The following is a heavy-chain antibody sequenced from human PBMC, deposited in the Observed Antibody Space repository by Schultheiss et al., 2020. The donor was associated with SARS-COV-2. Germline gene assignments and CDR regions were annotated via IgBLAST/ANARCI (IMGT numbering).Heavy chain of an antibody. CDR2: IYFDGNT. V-gene: IGHV3-53*01. CDR3: AQGGNAWYF. D-gene: IGHD6-19*01. J-gene: IGHJ4*02. CDR1: GFTVSNTY. Sequence: GGSLRLSCAASGFTVSNTYISWVRQAPGKGLEWVSVIYFDGNTNYAASVKGRFTISRDNSKNTLYLQLNSLRVDDTAVYYCAQGGNAWYFWGQGTLVTVSS.